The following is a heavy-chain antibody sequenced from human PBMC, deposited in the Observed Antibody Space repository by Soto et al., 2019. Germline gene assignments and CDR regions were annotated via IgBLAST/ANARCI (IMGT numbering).Heavy chain of an antibody. V-gene: IGHV3-23*01. D-gene: IGHD2-21*01. CDR3: AKYSDGRLSGTHFDH. CDR2: ISGSDGGT. CDR1: GFTFVSFA. Sequence: EVQLLESGGGLVQPGGSLRLSCAASGFTFVSFAMSWVRQVPGKGLEWVSIISGSDGGTYYANSVKGRFTISRDDSVNTVYLQMNSMRAEDTAVYYCAKYSDGRLSGTHFDHWGQGTLVTVSS. J-gene: IGHJ4*02.